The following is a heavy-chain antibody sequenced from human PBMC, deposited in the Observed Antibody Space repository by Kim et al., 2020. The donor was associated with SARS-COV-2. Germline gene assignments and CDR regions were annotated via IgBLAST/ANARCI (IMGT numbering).Heavy chain of an antibody. V-gene: IGHV3-33*01. J-gene: IGHJ6*02. CDR2: IWYDGSNK. CDR3: ARDPAEGYYGMGV. Sequence: GGSLRLSCAGSGFTFSRYGMHWVRQAPGKGLEWVAAIWYDGSNKYYADSVKGRFTVSRDNSKNTLYLQMNSLTAEDTAVYYCARDPAEGYYGMGVWGQGTTVTVSS. CDR1: GFTFSRYG.